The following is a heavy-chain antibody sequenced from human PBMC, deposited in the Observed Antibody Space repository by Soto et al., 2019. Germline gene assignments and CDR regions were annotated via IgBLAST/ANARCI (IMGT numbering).Heavy chain of an antibody. CDR3: NYDSSGYYAYDAFDI. J-gene: IGHJ3*02. D-gene: IGHD3-22*01. CDR1: GFTFSSYA. CDR2: ISGSGGST. Sequence: GGSLRLSCAASGFTFSSYAMSWVRQAPGKGLEWVSAISGSGGSTYYADSVKGRFTISRDNSKNTLYLQMNSLRAEDTAVYYCNYDSSGYYAYDAFDIWGQGTMVTVSS. V-gene: IGHV3-23*01.